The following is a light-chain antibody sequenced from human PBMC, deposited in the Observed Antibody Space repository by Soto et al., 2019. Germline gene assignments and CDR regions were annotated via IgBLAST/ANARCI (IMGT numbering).Light chain of an antibody. CDR1: QSISIW. Sequence: DIQMTQSPSTLSVSVGDRVTITCRASQSISIWLSWYQQKPGKAPKLLIYKASSLESGVPSRFNGSGSGTEFTLTISSLQPDDFATYYCQQYNSSPWTFGQGTKVEIK. J-gene: IGKJ1*01. V-gene: IGKV1-5*03. CDR3: QQYNSSPWT. CDR2: KAS.